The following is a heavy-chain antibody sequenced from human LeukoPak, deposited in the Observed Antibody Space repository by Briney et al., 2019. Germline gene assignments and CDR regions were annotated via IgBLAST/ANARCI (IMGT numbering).Heavy chain of an antibody. Sequence: GRSLRLSCAASGFTFSSYAMHWVRQAPGKGLEWVAVISYDGSNKYYADSVKGRFTISRDNSKNTLYLQMNSLRAEDTALYFCARISEYSSTGYWGQGTLVTVSS. CDR3: ARISEYSSTGY. CDR2: ISYDGSNK. CDR1: GFTFSSYA. J-gene: IGHJ4*02. V-gene: IGHV3-30-3*01. D-gene: IGHD2-2*01.